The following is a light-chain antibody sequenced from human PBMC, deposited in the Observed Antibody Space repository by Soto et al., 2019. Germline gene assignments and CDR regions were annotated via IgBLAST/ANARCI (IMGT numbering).Light chain of an antibody. J-gene: IGLJ1*01. Sequence: QSVLTQPPSASGTPGQRVTISCSGSSSNIGSNTVNWYQQLPGTAPNLLIYSNNQRPSGVPDRFSGSNYGTSASLAISGLQSEDEADYYCAAWYDSLNGHVFGTGTKLTVL. CDR1: SSNIGSNT. CDR2: SNN. V-gene: IGLV1-44*01. CDR3: AAWYDSLNGHV.